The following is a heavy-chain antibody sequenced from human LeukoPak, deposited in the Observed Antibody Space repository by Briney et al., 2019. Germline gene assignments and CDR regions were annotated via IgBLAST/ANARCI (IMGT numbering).Heavy chain of an antibody. J-gene: IGHJ6*02. V-gene: IGHV1-46*01. Sequence: ASVKVSCKASGYTFTSYYMHWVRQAPGQGLEWMGIINPSGGSTSYAQKFQGRVTMTRDTSPSTVYMELSSLRSEDTAVYYCAREYSSSSRDYYYGMDVWGQGTTVTVSS. CDR3: AREYSSSSRDYYYGMDV. CDR2: INPSGGST. CDR1: GYTFTSYY. D-gene: IGHD6-6*01.